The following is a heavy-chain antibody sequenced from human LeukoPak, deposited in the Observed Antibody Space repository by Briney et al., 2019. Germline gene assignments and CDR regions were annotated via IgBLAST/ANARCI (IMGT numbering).Heavy chain of an antibody. V-gene: IGHV3-7*05. J-gene: IGHJ4*02. D-gene: IGHD1-7*01. Sequence: GGALRLSCAASGFTFSSHWMSWVRQAPGKGLEWVANIKHDGSEKYYVGSVKGRFTISRDNAKNSMYLQMNSLRAEDTAVYYCALYNWNSKRDLDYWGQGTLVTVSS. CDR3: ALYNWNSKRDLDY. CDR1: GFTFSSHW. CDR2: IKHDGSEK.